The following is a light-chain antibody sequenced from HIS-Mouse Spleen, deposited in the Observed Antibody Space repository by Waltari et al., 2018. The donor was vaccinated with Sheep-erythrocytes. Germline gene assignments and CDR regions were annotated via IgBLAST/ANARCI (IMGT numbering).Light chain of an antibody. Sequence: QSALTQPRSVSGSPGQSVTIPCPGTSSDVGCYTHASRYQQHPGKAPKLMIYDVSKRPSGVPDRFSGSKSGNTASLTISGLQAEDEADYYCCSYAGSYTLVFGGGTKLTVL. CDR2: DVS. CDR1: SSDVGCYTH. J-gene: IGLJ2*01. V-gene: IGLV2-11*01. CDR3: CSYAGSYTLV.